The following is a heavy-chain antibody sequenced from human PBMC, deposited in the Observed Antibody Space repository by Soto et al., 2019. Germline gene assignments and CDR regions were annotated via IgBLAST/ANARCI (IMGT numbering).Heavy chain of an antibody. CDR2: IIPIFGTA. Sequence: QVQLVQSGAEVKKPGSSVKVSCKASGGTFSSYAISWVRQAPGQGLEWMGGIIPIFGTANYAQKFQGRVTITADESTRTAYLALSSLRSEDTAVYYCARDSDYGDYVSDFWGQGTLVTVSS. D-gene: IGHD4-17*01. CDR3: ARDSDYGDYVSDF. V-gene: IGHV1-69*12. CDR1: GGTFSSYA. J-gene: IGHJ4*02.